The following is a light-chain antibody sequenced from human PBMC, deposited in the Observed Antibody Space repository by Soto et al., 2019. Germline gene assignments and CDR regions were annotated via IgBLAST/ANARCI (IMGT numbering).Light chain of an antibody. Sequence: DVQLTQSPPSLSASVGDRVTITCRASQTLSNYLNLYQHKPGEAPKFLIFASSSLQSGVPSRFSGSASGTDFTLTIDNLQPEDYATYICQQAYSFPWTFGQGTKVEVK. V-gene: IGKV1-39*01. CDR1: QTLSNY. J-gene: IGKJ1*01. CDR3: QQAYSFPWT. CDR2: ASS.